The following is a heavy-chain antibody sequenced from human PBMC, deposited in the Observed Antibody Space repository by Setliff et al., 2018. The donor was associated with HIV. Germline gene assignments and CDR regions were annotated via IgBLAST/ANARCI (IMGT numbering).Heavy chain of an antibody. V-gene: IGHV4-61*08. J-gene: IGHJ4*02. CDR2: IYYIGNT. CDR3: ARGRSRYYYDGSGYYVDY. CDR1: GGSISSGGYY. D-gene: IGHD3-22*01. Sequence: PSETLSLTCTVSGGSISSGGYYWSWIRQPPGKGLEWIGYIYYIGNTNYNPSLKGRVTLSVDTSKNQLSLKLSSVTAADTAVYYCARGRSRYYYDGSGYYVDYWGQGTLVTVSS.